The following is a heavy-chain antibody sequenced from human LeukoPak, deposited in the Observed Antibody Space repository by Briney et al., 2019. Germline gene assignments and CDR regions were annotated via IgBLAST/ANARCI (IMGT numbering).Heavy chain of an antibody. D-gene: IGHD2-15*01. Sequence: SETLSLTCTVSDGSISSYYWSWIRQPPGKGLEWIGYIYYSGSTNYNPSLKSRVTISVDTSKNQFSLKLSSVTAADTAVYYCAREVAYAFDIWGQGTMATVSS. CDR2: IYYSGST. V-gene: IGHV4-59*01. CDR3: AREVAYAFDI. CDR1: DGSISSYY. J-gene: IGHJ3*02.